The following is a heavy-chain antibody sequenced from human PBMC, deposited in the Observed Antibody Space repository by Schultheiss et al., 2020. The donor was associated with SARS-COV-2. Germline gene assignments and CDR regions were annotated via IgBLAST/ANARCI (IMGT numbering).Heavy chain of an antibody. CDR3: ARVRVSGSGSYYLGY. J-gene: IGHJ4*02. Sequence: SETLSLTCAVSGGSISSGHWWSWVRQPPGKGLEWIGEINHSGSTNYNPSLKSRVTISVDTSKNQFSLKLSSVTAADTAVYYCARVRVSGSGSYYLGYWGQGTLVTVSS. D-gene: IGHD3-10*01. CDR1: GGSISSGHW. CDR2: INHSGST. V-gene: IGHV4-4*02.